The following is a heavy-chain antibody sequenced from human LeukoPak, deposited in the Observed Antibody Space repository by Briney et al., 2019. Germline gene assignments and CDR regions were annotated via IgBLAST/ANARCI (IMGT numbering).Heavy chain of an antibody. V-gene: IGHV3-48*04. J-gene: IGHJ6*03. Sequence: SGGSLRLSCAASGLTFTTYNMIWVRQAPGKGLEWVSFISNSGSTTYYADSVKGRFTLSRDNAKNSLYLQMNTLRAEDTAVYYCARERNFYYMDVWGKGTRVTVSS. CDR3: ARERNFYYMDV. CDR2: ISNSGSTT. CDR1: GLTFTTYN.